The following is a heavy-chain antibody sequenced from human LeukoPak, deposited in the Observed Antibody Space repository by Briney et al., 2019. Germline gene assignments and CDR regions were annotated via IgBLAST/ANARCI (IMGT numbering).Heavy chain of an antibody. CDR3: ARGGGCSSTSCYSYY. Sequence: PGGSLRLSCAASGFTFSSYWMSWVRQAPGKGLEWVANIKQDGSEKYYVDSVKGRFTISRDNAKNSLYLQMNSLRAEDTAVYYCARGGGCSSTSCYSYYWGQGTLVTVSS. V-gene: IGHV3-7*01. J-gene: IGHJ4*02. D-gene: IGHD2-2*01. CDR1: GFTFSSYW. CDR2: IKQDGSEK.